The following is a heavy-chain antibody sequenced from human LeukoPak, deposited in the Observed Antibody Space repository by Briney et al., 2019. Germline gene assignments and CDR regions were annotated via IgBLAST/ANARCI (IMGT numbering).Heavy chain of an antibody. CDR2: INPNSGGT. V-gene: IGHV1-2*02. CDR3: ASQYSYGDDDAFDI. J-gene: IGHJ3*02. Sequence: ASVKVSCKASGYTFTGYYMHWLRQAPGQGLEWMGWINPNSGGTNYAQKFQGRVTMTRDTSITTAYMELSRLRSDDTGVYYCASQYSYGDDDAFDIWGQGTMVTVSS. D-gene: IGHD5-18*01. CDR1: GYTFTGYY.